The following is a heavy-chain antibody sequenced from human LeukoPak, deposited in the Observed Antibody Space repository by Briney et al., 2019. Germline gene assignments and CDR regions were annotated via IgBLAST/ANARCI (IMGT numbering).Heavy chain of an antibody. CDR1: GGSISSYY. J-gene: IGHJ4*02. D-gene: IGHD4/OR15-4a*01. V-gene: IGHV4-59*08. CDR2: IYYSGST. Sequence: SETLSLTCTGSGGSISSYYWSWIRQPPGKGLEWIGYIYYSGSTNYNPPLKSRVTISVDTSKNQFSLKLSSVTAADTAVHYCARGALRDFDYWGQGTLVTVSS. CDR3: ARGALRDFDY.